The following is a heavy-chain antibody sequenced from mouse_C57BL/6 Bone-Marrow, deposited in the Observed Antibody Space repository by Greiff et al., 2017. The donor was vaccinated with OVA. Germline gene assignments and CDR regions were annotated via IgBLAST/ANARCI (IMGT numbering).Heavy chain of an antibody. CDR1: GYAFSSYW. CDR2: IYPGDGDT. V-gene: IGHV1-80*01. CDR3: ARSRWLLRKGYYFDY. Sequence: VQLQQSGAELVKPGASVKISCKASGYAFSSYWMNWVKQRPGKGLEWIGQIYPGDGDTNYNGKFKGKATLTADKSSSTAYMQLSSLTSEDSAVYFWARSRWLLRKGYYFDYWGQGTTLTVSS. D-gene: IGHD2-3*01. J-gene: IGHJ2*01.